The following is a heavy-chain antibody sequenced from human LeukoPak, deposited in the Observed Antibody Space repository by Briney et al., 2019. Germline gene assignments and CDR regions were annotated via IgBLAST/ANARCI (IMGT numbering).Heavy chain of an antibody. J-gene: IGHJ5*02. V-gene: IGHV1-69*13. CDR1: GGTFSSYA. CDR2: IIPIFGTA. Sequence: GASVKVSCKASGGTFSSYAISWVRQAPGQGLEWMGGIIPIFGTANYAQKFQGRVTITADESTSTAYMELSSLRSEDTAVYYCARDQVNQRDYGDYGGYHEWFDPWGQGTLVTVSS. CDR3: ARDQVNQRDYGDYGGYHEWFDP. D-gene: IGHD4-17*01.